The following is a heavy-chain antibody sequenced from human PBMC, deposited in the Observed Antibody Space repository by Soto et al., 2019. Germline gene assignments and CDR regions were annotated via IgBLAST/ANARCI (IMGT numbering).Heavy chain of an antibody. D-gene: IGHD3-16*02. J-gene: IGHJ4*02. CDR2: IDPTDSYT. CDR3: AARYYDYVWGSYRSDYFDY. Sequence: PGESLKISCQASGYSFTTYWISWVRQMPGKGLECMGRIDPTDSYTDYGPSFEGHVTMSVDRSINTAYLEWSSLKASDTAVYYCAARYYDYVWGSYRSDYFDYWGQGTLVTVSS. V-gene: IGHV5-10-1*01. CDR1: GYSFTTYW.